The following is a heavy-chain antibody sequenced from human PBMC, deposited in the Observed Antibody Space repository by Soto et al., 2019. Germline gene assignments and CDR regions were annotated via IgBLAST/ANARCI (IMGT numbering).Heavy chain of an antibody. CDR3: ARGSPSWNYVYYYYYMDV. CDR2: INHSGST. J-gene: IGHJ6*03. Sequence: PSETLSLTCAVYGGSFSGYYWSWIRQPPGKGLEWIGEINHSGSTNYNPSLKSRVTISVDTSKNQFSLKLSSVTAADTAVYYCARGSPSWNYVYYYYYMDVWGKGTTVTVSS. V-gene: IGHV4-34*01. CDR1: GGSFSGYY. D-gene: IGHD1-7*01.